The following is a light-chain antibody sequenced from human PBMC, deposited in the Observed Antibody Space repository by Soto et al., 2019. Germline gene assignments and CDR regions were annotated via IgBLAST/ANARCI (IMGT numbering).Light chain of an antibody. J-gene: IGKJ1*01. Sequence: EIVMTQSPATLSVSPGERATISCRASQSVRSNLAWYQQKPGKAPRLLIYGASTSATGIPARFSGSGCGTEVSIIIISLLHEDFSVYYCQQYINRPWRTFGQGTKVEIK. V-gene: IGKV3-15*01. CDR3: QQYINRPWRT. CDR1: QSVRSN. CDR2: GAS.